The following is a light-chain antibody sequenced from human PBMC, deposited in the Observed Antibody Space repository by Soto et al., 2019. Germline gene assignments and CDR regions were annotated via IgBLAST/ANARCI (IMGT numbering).Light chain of an antibody. Sequence: QSALTQPPSASGTPGQRVTISCSGSSSNIGSNTVNWYQQLPGTAPKLLIYSNNQRPSGVPDRFSGSKSGTSASLAISGLQSEDEADYYCAAWDDSLNAYVVFGGGTKVTAL. CDR3: AAWDDSLNAYVV. V-gene: IGLV1-44*01. CDR1: SSNIGSNT. CDR2: SNN. J-gene: IGLJ2*01.